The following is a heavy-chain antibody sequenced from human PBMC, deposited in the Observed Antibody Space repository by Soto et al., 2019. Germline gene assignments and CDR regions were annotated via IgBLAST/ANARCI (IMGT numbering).Heavy chain of an antibody. V-gene: IGHV4-59*08. J-gene: IGHJ1*01. CDR2: IYYNGNT. CDR3: ARHDPGGYF. D-gene: IGHD3-16*01. CDR1: GGSINSYY. Sequence: SETLSLTCTVSGGSINSYYWSWIRQSQGKGLEWIAYIYYNGNTNYNPSLMSRVTLSVDTSKNQFSLSLTSVTAADTAMYYCARHDPGGYF.